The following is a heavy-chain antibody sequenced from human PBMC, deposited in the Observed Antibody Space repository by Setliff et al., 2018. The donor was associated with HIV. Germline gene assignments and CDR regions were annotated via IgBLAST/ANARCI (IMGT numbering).Heavy chain of an antibody. CDR3: AREIRTVYTGGHYFYGIDV. Sequence: GGSLRLSCEASGFTFSDYDFHWVRQAAGKGLEWVSDIGTGGDTYYVDSVKGRFTISRENARNSLYLQMNSLRVGDTAVYYCAREIRTVYTGGHYFYGIDVWGQGTAVTVSS. D-gene: IGHD3-16*01. V-gene: IGHV3-13*01. J-gene: IGHJ6*02. CDR2: IGTGGDT. CDR1: GFTFSDYD.